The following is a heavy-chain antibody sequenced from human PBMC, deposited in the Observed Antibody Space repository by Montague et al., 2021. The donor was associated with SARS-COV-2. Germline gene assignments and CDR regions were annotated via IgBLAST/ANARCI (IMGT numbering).Heavy chain of an antibody. CDR1: GYIFSNYW. CDR2: IYPGDSDT. D-gene: IGHD1-14*01. V-gene: IGHV5-51*01. Sequence: QSAAEVKTPGDSLKMSCKASGYIFSNYWIGWVRQMPGKGLEWMGRIYPGDSDTRYGPSFQGQVTISADKSISTAYLQWSSLKASDTAMYYCARLSSVSPTGSNWFDPWGQGTLVTVSS. J-gene: IGHJ5*02. CDR3: ARLSSVSPTGSNWFDP.